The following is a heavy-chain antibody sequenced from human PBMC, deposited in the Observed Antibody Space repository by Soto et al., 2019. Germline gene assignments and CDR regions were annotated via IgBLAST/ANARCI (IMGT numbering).Heavy chain of an antibody. V-gene: IGHV3-23*01. J-gene: IGHJ4*02. D-gene: IGHD1-26*01. CDR2: ISGSGVSK. CDR3: AKDRSPGATAWNAY. Sequence: GGSVRLSCVVSGFIFSSSAMNWVRQAPGKGLEWVSTISGSGVSKYYADSVKGRFTISRDNSNNTVSLQMNSLRAEDAAVYYCAKDRSPGATAWNAYWGQGTLVTVSS. CDR1: GFIFSSSA.